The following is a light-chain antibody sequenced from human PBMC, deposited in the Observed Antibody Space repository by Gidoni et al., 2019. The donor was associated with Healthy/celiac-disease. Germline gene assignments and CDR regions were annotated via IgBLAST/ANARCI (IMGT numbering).Light chain of an antibody. CDR3: AAWDDSLNVV. V-gene: IGLV1-44*01. J-gene: IGLJ2*01. CDR1: SSKIGSNT. CDR2: SNN. Sequence: QSVLTQPPSASGTPGQRVTISCSGSSSKIGSNTVNWYQQLPGTAPKLLIYSNNQRPSGVPARFSGSKSGTSASLAISGLQSEDEADYYCAAWDDSLNVVFGGGTKLTVL.